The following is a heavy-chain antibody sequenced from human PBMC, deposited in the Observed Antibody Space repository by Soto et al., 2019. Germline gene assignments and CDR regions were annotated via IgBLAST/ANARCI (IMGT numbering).Heavy chain of an antibody. Sequence: QVQLVQSGAEVKKPGASVKVSCEASGYNFIDYYIHWVRQAPGQGFEWMGRINPKSGGTNYAQKFEGRVTMTWDTSLNTAYMELSSLKSDDTAVYYCARPPGYISDWYYFDLWGQGTRVTVSS. V-gene: IGHV1-2*02. CDR2: INPKSGGT. CDR1: GYNFIDYY. J-gene: IGHJ4*02. CDR3: ARPPGYISDWYYFDL. D-gene: IGHD3-9*01.